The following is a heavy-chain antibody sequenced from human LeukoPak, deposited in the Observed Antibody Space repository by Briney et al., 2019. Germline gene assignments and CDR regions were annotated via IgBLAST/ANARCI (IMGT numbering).Heavy chain of an antibody. CDR3: AGTIAADPIFYY. CDR1: GGSISSYY. Sequence: SETLSLTCTVTGGSISSYYWSWIRQPPGKGLEWIGYIYYSGSTNYNPSLKSRVTISVDTSKNQFSLKLSSVTAADTAVYYCAGTIAADPIFYYWGQGTLVTVSS. CDR2: IYYSGST. D-gene: IGHD6-13*01. V-gene: IGHV4-59*01. J-gene: IGHJ4*02.